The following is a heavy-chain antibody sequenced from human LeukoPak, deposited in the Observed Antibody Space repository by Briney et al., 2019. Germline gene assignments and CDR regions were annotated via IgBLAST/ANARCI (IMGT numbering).Heavy chain of an antibody. CDR2: ISNSSSYI. D-gene: IGHD6-19*01. CDR1: GFTFSSYS. J-gene: IGHJ4*02. V-gene: IGHV3-21*03. CDR3: AREASKSGWYVRYFDY. Sequence: PGGSLRLSCAASGFTFSSYSMNWVRQAPGKGLEWVSSISNSSSYIYYADSVKGRFTISRDNAKNSLYLQMNSLRAEDTAVYYCAREASKSGWYVRYFDYWGQGTLVTVSS.